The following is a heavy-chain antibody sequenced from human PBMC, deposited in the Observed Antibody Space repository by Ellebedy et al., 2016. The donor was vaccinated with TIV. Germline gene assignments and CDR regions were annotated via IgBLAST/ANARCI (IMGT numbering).Heavy chain of an antibody. CDR1: GASISGYY. CDR2: IFYSGST. V-gene: IGHV4-59*01. J-gene: IGHJ4*02. D-gene: IGHD2-2*01. Sequence: SETLSLXXTVSGASISGYYWSWIRQPPGKGLEWIGYIFYSGSTNYNPSLKSRVTISLDTSKNQFSLNLSSVTAADTAVYYCARAGGYCSSVTCLDFDHWGRGTLLTVSS. CDR3: ARAGGYCSSVTCLDFDH.